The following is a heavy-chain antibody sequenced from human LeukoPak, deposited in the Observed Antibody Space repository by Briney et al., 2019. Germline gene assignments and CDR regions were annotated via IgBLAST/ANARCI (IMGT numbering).Heavy chain of an antibody. Sequence: SETLSLTCAVYGGSFSGYYWSWIRQPPGKGLEWIGEINHGGSTNYNPSLKSRVTISVDTSKNQFSLKLSSVTAADTAMYYCARGLSAIVHWGQGTLVTVSS. V-gene: IGHV4-34*01. CDR1: GGSFSGYY. CDR2: INHGGST. J-gene: IGHJ4*02. D-gene: IGHD2-21*02. CDR3: ARGLSAIVH.